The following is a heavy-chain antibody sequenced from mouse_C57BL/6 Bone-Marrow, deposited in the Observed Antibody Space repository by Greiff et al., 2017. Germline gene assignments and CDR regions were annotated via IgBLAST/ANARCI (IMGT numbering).Heavy chain of an antibody. CDR1: GFTFSSYA. CDR3: ARAGPYSNYVWFAY. CDR2: ISDGGSYT. Sequence: EVQRVESGGGLVKPGGSLKLCCAASGFTFSSYAMSWVRQTPEKRLEWVATISDGGSYTYYPDNVKGRFTISRDNAKNNLYLQMSHLKSEDTAMYYCARAGPYSNYVWFAYWGQGALVTVSA. D-gene: IGHD2-5*01. V-gene: IGHV5-4*01. J-gene: IGHJ3*01.